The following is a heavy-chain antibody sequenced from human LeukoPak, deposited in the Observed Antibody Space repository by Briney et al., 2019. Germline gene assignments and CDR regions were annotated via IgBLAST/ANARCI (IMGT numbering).Heavy chain of an antibody. CDR3: ASPRRGPHIFEI. D-gene: IGHD3-10*01. V-gene: IGHV5-51*01. CDR2: IFPTDYTI. CDR1: AYSISSYT. J-gene: IGHJ3*02. Sequence: GEAFMISCKGSAYSISSYTIISLRRQPAKDLVGLGSIFPTDYTISYTQSFKGQFIISADNSISTSYFQMNSLKGEDTGTYYCASPRRGPHIFEIWGQGTMLTVSS.